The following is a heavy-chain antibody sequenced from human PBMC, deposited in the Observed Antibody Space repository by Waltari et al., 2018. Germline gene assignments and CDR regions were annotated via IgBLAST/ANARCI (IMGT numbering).Heavy chain of an antibody. J-gene: IGHJ6*03. CDR3: ARGSPYYDFWIWYYTGLLPYYYYMDV. D-gene: IGHD3-3*01. V-gene: IGHV4-39*07. Sequence: QLQLQESGPGLVKPSETLSLTCTVSGGSISSSSYYWGWIRQPRGKGLEWIGSIYYSGRTVYNPSLKMLVTISVDTSKTQFSLKLSSVTAADTAVYYCARGSPYYDFWIWYYTGLLPYYYYMDVWGKGTTVTISS. CDR1: GGSISSSSYY. CDR2: IYYSGRT.